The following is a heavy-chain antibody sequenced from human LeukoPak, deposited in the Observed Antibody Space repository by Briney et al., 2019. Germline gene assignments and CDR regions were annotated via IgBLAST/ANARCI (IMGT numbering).Heavy chain of an antibody. CDR1: GDPISTSGYY. CDR3: ARHKGSYSHLDS. Sequence: PSETLSLTCTVSGDPISTSGYYWGWIRQPPGKGLEWIGSIYFSGSTYYNPSLKNRVSISVDTSKNQFSLKLTSVTAADTAVYYCARHKGSYSHLDSWGQGTLVTVSS. D-gene: IGHD1-26*01. V-gene: IGHV4-39*01. CDR2: IYFSGST. J-gene: IGHJ4*02.